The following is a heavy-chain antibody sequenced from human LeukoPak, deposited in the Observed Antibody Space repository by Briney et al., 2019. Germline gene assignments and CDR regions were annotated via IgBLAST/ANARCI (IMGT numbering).Heavy chain of an antibody. CDR3: TRGNTVLGGTDV. CDR2: MNPNSGDT. J-gene: IGHJ6*02. CDR1: GYTLTELS. V-gene: IGHV1-8*01. Sequence: GASVKVSCKVSGYTLTELSMHWVRQAPGKGLEWMGWMNPNSGDTGFAQRFQGRVTMTWDTSISTAYMELSSLKSDDTAVYYCTRGNTVLGGTDVWGQGTTVTVSS. D-gene: IGHD4-17*01.